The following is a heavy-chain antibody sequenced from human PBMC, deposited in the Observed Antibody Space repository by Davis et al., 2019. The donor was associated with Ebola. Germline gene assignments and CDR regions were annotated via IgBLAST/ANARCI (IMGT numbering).Heavy chain of an antibody. CDR2: IYYSGNT. CDR3: ARGGQGVGAGRWLDP. V-gene: IGHV4-39*01. Sequence: SETLSLTCTVSGGPISNSFYNWGWIRQTPAKGLEWIASIYYSGNTYYNPSLKSRLTISVDTSKNQFSLKVSSVTAADTAVYYCARGGQGVGAGRWLDPWGQGNLVIVSS. D-gene: IGHD1-26*01. J-gene: IGHJ5*02. CDR1: GGPISNSFYN.